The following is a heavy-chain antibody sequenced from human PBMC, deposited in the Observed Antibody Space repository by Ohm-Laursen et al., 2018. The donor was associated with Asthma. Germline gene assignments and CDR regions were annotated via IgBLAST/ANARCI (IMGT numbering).Heavy chain of an antibody. J-gene: IGHJ4*02. CDR1: GLPFSKFW. CDR3: ATNLPYEAENY. Sequence: SLRLSCTASGLPFSKFWMSWVRQAPGKGLEWVANIYPDGGEKYYVDSVDGRFTISRDNAKNSLYLQMNSLRAEDTAVYYCATNLPYEAENYWGQGTLVTVSS. V-gene: IGHV3-7*05. D-gene: IGHD3-16*01. CDR2: IYPDGGEK.